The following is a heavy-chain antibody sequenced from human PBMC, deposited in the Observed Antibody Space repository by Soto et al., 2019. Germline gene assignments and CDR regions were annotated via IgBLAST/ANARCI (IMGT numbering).Heavy chain of an antibody. V-gene: IGHV5-51*01. D-gene: IGHD1-26*01. CDR1: GYNFITYW. Sequence: PGESLKISCKGSGYNFITYWIGWVRQIPGEGLEWMGIIFVGDSDTRYSPSFEGQVTISVDKSISTAYLQWNNLKPSDTATYYCAAGLGVGAIGWFDPWGQGTLVTVSS. J-gene: IGHJ5*02. CDR3: AAGLGVGAIGWFDP. CDR2: IFVGDSDT.